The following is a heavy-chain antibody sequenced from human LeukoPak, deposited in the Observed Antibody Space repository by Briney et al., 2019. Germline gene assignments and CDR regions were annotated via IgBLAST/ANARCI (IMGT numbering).Heavy chain of an antibody. CDR1: GFTFSSYS. CDR2: ISSSGTYV. J-gene: IGHJ3*02. CDR3: ARASSKQLAGYLPDGFDI. V-gene: IGHV3-21*01. D-gene: IGHD3-9*01. Sequence: PGGSLRLSCAASGFTFSSYSMNWVRQAPGKGLEWVSSISSSGTYVYYADSVKGRFTTSRDNAKNSLSLQMNSLRADDAAVYYCARASSKQLAGYLPDGFDIWSQGTMVTVSS.